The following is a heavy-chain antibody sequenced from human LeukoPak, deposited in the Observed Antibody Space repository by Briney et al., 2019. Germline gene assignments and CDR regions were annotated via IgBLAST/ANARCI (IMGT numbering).Heavy chain of an antibody. CDR2: IKQGGSDK. CDR1: GFTFSDYW. D-gene: IGHD3-3*02. Sequence: PGGSLRLSCAVSGFTFSDYWMSWVRQAPGQGLEWVANIKQGGSDKYYVDSVKRRFTISRDNAKNSVFLQVSSLRPEDTAVYYCALVSNYYFAYWGQGTLVTVSS. V-gene: IGHV3-7*01. J-gene: IGHJ4*02. CDR3: ALVSNYYFAY.